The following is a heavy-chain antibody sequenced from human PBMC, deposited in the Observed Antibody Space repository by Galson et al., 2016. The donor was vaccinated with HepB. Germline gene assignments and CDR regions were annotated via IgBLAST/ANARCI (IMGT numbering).Heavy chain of an antibody. CDR2: IYPGDSDA. Sequence: QSGAEVKKPGESLRISCKGSEDTFANYWIGWVRQMPGKGLEWMGIIYPGDSDARYSPSFQGQVTISADKSISTAYLQWTSLQASDTAMYYCARQRATVVTRDFDYWGQGTLVTVSS. V-gene: IGHV5-51*01. D-gene: IGHD4-23*01. CDR1: EDTFANYW. J-gene: IGHJ4*02. CDR3: ARQRATVVTRDFDY.